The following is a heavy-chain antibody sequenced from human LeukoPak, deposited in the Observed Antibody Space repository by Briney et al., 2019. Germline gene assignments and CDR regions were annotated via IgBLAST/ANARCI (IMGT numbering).Heavy chain of an antibody. Sequence: SETLSLTCTVSGGSISSYYWSWIRQPPGKGLEWIGNIYYSGSTNYNPSLKSRVTISVDTSKNQFSLKLSSVTAADTAVYYCARDARRGYSYGTFDYWGQGTLVTVSS. V-gene: IGHV4-59*01. CDR2: IYYSGST. CDR1: GGSISSYY. J-gene: IGHJ4*02. D-gene: IGHD5-18*01. CDR3: ARDARRGYSYGTFDY.